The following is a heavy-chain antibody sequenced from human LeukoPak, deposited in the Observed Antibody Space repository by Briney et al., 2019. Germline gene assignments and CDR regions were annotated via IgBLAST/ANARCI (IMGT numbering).Heavy chain of an antibody. D-gene: IGHD1-26*01. J-gene: IGHJ4*02. CDR3: AITLGATSIDY. CDR2: INPNSGGT. CDR1: GYTFTGYY. Sequence: GASVQVSCKASGYTFTGYYMHWVRQAPGQGLEWMGWINPNSGGTNYAQKFQGWVTMTRGTSISTAYMELSRLRSDDTAVYYCAITLGATSIDYWGQGTLVTVSS. V-gene: IGHV1-2*04.